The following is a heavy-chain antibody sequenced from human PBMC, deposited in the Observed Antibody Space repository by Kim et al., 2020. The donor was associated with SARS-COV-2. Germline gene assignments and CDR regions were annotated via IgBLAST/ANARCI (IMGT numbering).Heavy chain of an antibody. D-gene: IGHD3-10*01. CDR3: ARGPRYYGSGSYGLTALLYYYYGMDV. CDR1: GGSFSGYY. CDR2: INHSGST. Sequence: SETLSLTCAVYGGSFSGYYWSWIRQPPGKGLEWIGEINHSGSTNYNPSLKSRVTISVDTSKNQFSLKLSSVTAADTAVYYCARGPRYYGSGSYGLTALLYYYYGMDVWGQGTTVTVSS. J-gene: IGHJ6*02. V-gene: IGHV4-34*01.